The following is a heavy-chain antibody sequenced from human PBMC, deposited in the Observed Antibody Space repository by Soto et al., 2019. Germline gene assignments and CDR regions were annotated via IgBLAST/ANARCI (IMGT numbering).Heavy chain of an antibody. Sequence: GGSLRLSCAAAGFTVSSSYMSWVRQAPGKGLEWVSVIYSDGTTYYADSVKGRFTISRDNSKNTLYLQMNGLRAEDTAVYYCALTFTYYFDYWGQGTLVTVSS. D-gene: IGHD3-9*01. J-gene: IGHJ4*02. V-gene: IGHV3-53*05. CDR2: IYSDGTT. CDR1: GFTVSSSY. CDR3: ALTFTYYFDY.